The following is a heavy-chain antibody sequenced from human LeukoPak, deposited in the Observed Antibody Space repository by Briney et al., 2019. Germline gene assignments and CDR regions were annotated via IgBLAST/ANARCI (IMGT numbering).Heavy chain of an antibody. Sequence: GEPLKISCQGSGSRFTSYWIGWARQMPGKGLKWMGIIYPGESDARYSPSFQGQVSISADKSITPAYLQWSSLKASDTAMYYCARRRDLYSGSYYPFDYWGQGTLVTVSS. CDR1: GSRFTSYW. J-gene: IGHJ4*02. CDR3: ARRRDLYSGSYYPFDY. CDR2: IYPGESDA. D-gene: IGHD1-26*01. V-gene: IGHV5-51*01.